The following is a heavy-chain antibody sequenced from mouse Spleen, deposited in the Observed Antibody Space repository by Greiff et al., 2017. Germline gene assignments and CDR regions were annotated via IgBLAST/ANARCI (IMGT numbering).Heavy chain of an antibody. CDR1: GFTFSSYA. Sequence: EVKVVESGGGLVKPGGSLKLSCAASGFTFSSYAMSWVRQTPEKRLEWVATISSGGSYTYYPDSVKGRFTISRDNAKNTLYLQMSSLRSEDTAMYYCARQTTVVAFDYWGQGTTLTVSS. CDR2: ISSGGSYT. CDR3: ARQTTVVAFDY. V-gene: IGHV5-9-3*01. J-gene: IGHJ2*01. D-gene: IGHD1-1*01.